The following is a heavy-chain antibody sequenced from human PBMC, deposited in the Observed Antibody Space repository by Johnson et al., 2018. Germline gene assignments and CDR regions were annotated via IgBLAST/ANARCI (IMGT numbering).Heavy chain of an antibody. V-gene: IGHV1-46*01. CDR2: INPSVGST. D-gene: IGHD1-26*01. CDR3: ARGLFGDYRGDYYYMDV. CDR1: GYTFTSYY. J-gene: IGHJ6*03. Sequence: QVQLVQSGAEVKKPGASVKVSCKASGYTFTSYYMHWVRLAPGQGLEWMGIINPSVGSTSYAQKFQGRVTMTRDTSTSTVYMELSSLRFEDTAGYNCARGLFGDYRGDYYYMDVWGKGTTVTVSS.